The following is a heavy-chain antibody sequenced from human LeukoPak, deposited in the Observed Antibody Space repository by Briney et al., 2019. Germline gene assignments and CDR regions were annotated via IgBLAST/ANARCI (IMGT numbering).Heavy chain of an antibody. V-gene: IGHV1-18*01. CDR2: ISAYNGNT. J-gene: IGHJ4*02. Sequence: GASVKVSCKASGYTFTSYGISWGRQAPGQRLEWMGWISAYNGNTNYAQKLQGRVTMTTDTATSTAYMELRSLRSDDTAVYYCARGGVQYYGSGSYSDPFDYWGQGTLVTVSS. CDR1: GYTFTSYG. CDR3: ARGGVQYYGSGSYSDPFDY. D-gene: IGHD3-10*01.